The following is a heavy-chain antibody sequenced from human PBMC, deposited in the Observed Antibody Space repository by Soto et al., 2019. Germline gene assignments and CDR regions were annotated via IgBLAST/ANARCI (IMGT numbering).Heavy chain of an antibody. J-gene: IGHJ6*02. Sequence: ASVKVSCKASGYTFTGYYMHWVRQAPGQGLEWMGWINPNSGGTNYAQKFQGRVTMTRDTSISTAYMELSRLRSDDTAVYYCARDHYYDSSGYYYPLYYYYGMDVWGQGTTVTVYS. CDR2: INPNSGGT. D-gene: IGHD3-22*01. CDR1: GYTFTGYY. CDR3: ARDHYYDSSGYYYPLYYYYGMDV. V-gene: IGHV1-2*02.